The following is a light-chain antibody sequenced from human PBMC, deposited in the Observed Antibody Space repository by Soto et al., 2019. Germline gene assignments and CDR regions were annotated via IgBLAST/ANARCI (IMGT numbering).Light chain of an antibody. CDR3: QQYDNLPWT. V-gene: IGKV1-33*01. CDR2: DAS. Sequence: DIQMTQSPSSLSASVGDRVTITCQASQDISNYLNWYQQKPGKAPKLLIYDASNLETGVPSRFSGSGSGTDFTFTISSLQPEDIATYYRQQYDNLPWTFGQGTRWIS. J-gene: IGKJ1*01. CDR1: QDISNY.